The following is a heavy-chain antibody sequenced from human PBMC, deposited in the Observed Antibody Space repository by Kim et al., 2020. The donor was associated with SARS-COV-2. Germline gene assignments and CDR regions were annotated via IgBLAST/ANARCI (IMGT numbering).Heavy chain of an antibody. CDR1: GASISSDNW. Sequence: SETLSLTCTVSGASISSDNWWTWVRQSPGTGLAWIGEVYHTGSTKYNPSHKSRVTISVDKSKNHFSLDLMSLTAADTAVYYCAKMVFGLNVFEIWGQGTMITVSS. D-gene: IGHD3-3*01. CDR3: AKMVFGLNVFEI. V-gene: IGHV4-4*02. CDR2: VYHTGST. J-gene: IGHJ3*02.